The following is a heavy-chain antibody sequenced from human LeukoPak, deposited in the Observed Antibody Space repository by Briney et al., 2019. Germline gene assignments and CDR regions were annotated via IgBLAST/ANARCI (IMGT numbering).Heavy chain of an antibody. CDR1: GVSFRGYY. D-gene: IGHD3-3*02. CDR3: ARVVQRRTTGDIFGRYFDF. J-gene: IGHJ4*02. CDR2: ISSVGRT. Sequence: SETLSLTCAVYGVSFRGYYWTWLGQPPGKGLEWIGEISSVGRTNDNPSLKSRVSISVDTSKSQFSLNLSSVTAADTAVYYCARVVQRRTTGDIFGRYFDFWGQGSLVTVSS. V-gene: IGHV4-34*01.